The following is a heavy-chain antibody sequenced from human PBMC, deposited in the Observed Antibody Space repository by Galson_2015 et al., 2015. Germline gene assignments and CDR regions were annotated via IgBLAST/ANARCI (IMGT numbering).Heavy chain of an antibody. D-gene: IGHD5-12*01. V-gene: IGHV3-30-3*01. CDR2: ISYDGSNK. Sequence: SLRLSCAGSGFTFSSYAMHWVRQAPGKGLEWVAVISYDGSNKYYADSVKGRFTISRDNSKNTLYLQMNSLRAEDTAVYYCARSLRPNSGYASWRAGYYYYYGMDVWGQGTTVTVSS. J-gene: IGHJ6*02. CDR1: GFTFSSYA. CDR3: ARSLRPNSGYASWRAGYYYYYGMDV.